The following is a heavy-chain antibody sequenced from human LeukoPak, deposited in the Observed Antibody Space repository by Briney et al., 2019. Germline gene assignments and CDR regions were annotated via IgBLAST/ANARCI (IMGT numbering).Heavy chain of an antibody. CDR1: GGSFSGYY. J-gene: IGHJ4*02. CDR3: ARDRGSSSRWSDY. V-gene: IGHV4-34*01. Sequence: PSETLSLTCAVYGGSFSGYYWSWIREPPGKGLEWIGEINHSRSTNYNPSLKSRVTISVDTSKNQFSLRLSSVTAADTAVYYCARDRGSSSRWSDYWGQGTLVTVSS. D-gene: IGHD6-13*01. CDR2: INHSRST.